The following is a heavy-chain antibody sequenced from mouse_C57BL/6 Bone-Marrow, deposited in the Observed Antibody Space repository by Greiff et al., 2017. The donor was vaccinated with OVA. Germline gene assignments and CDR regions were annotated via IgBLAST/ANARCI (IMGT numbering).Heavy chain of an antibody. CDR1: GFTFSSYG. CDR3: ARHEDGYRGYFDV. J-gene: IGHJ1*03. D-gene: IGHD2-3*01. CDR2: ISSGGSYT. Sequence: EVKVVESGGDLVKPGGSLKLSCAASGFTFSSYGMSWVRETPDKRLEWVATISSGGSYTYYPDSVKGRVTISRDNAKNTLYLQMSSLKSEDTAMYYCARHEDGYRGYFDVWGTGTTVTVSS. V-gene: IGHV5-6*01.